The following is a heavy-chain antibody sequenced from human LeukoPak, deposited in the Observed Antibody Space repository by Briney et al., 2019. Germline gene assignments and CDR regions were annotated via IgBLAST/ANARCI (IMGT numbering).Heavy chain of an antibody. CDR1: GISLSNYA. V-gene: IGHV3-48*03. J-gene: IGHJ6*02. D-gene: IGHD1-26*01. Sequence: GGSLRLSCVVSGISLSNYAMNWVRQSPGKGLEWVSYISSAASTIYYADSVTGRFTISRDNAKNSLFLQMNSLRAEDTAVYYCARVSSRSYYFVGMDVWGQGTTVTVSS. CDR2: ISSAASTI. CDR3: ARVSSRSYYFVGMDV.